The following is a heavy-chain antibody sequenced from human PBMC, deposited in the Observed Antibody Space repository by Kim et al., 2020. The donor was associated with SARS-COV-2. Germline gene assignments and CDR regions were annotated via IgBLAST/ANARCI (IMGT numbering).Heavy chain of an antibody. CDR2: ISGSGGST. D-gene: IGHD6-6*01. CDR3: AKDLVPSWGQIVFGLTGPYYLDY. CDR1: GFTFSSYA. V-gene: IGHV3-23*01. J-gene: IGHJ4*02. Sequence: GGSLRLSCAASGFTFSSYAMSWVRQAPGKGLEWVSAISGSGGSTYYADSVKGRFTISRDNSKNTLYLQMNSLRAEDTAVYYCAKDLVPSWGQIVFGLTGPYYLDYWGQGTLVTVSS.